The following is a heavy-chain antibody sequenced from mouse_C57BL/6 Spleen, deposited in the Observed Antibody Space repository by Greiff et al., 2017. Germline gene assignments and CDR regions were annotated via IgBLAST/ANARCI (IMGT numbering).Heavy chain of an antibody. CDR1: GFTFSDYG. Sequence: EVKLVESGGGLVKPGGSLKLSCAASGFTFSDYGMHWVRQAPEKGLEWVAYISSGSSTIYYADTVKGRFTISRDNAKNTLFLQMTSLRSEDTAMYYCARDDYGSSYFDYWGQGTTLTVSS. CDR3: ARDDYGSSYFDY. J-gene: IGHJ2*01. D-gene: IGHD1-1*01. V-gene: IGHV5-17*01. CDR2: ISSGSSTI.